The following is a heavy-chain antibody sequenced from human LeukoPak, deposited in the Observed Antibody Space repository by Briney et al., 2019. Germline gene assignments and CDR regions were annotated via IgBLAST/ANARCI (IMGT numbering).Heavy chain of an antibody. J-gene: IGHJ3*02. Sequence: GASVKVSCKASGGTFSSYAISWVRQAPGQGLEWMGGIIPIFGTANYAQKFQGRVTITTDESTSTAYMELSSLRSEDTAVYYCARAGDCTNGVCYTWAFDIWGQGTMVTVSS. CDR1: GGTFSSYA. CDR3: ARAGDCTNGVCYTWAFDI. V-gene: IGHV1-69*05. D-gene: IGHD2-8*01. CDR2: IIPIFGTA.